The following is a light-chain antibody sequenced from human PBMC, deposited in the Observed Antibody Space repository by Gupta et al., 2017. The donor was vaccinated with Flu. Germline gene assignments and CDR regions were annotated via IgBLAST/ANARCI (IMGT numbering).Light chain of an antibody. V-gene: IGKV4-1*01. J-gene: IGKJ1*01. CDR1: QSVLYSSNNKNY. CDR2: WAS. CDR3: QQNDYDPPWT. Sequence: LGEWATINCKSSQSVLYSSNNKNYLAWYKQKPGQPPKLLIYWASTREAGVPDRFSGSGFGTDFTLTISSRQAEDVAVYYCQQNDYDPPWTFGQGTKVEIK.